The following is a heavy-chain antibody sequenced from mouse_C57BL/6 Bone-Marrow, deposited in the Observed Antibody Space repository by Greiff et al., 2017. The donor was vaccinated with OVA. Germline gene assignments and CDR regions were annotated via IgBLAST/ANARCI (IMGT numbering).Heavy chain of an antibody. CDR3: ARETTVVPKHGRDYAMDY. D-gene: IGHD1-1*01. Sequence: EVQLQQSGPGLVKPSQTVFLTCTVTGISITTGNYRWSWIRQFPGNKLEWIGYIYYSGTITYNPSLTRRPTITRDTPKNQFFLEMNSLTAEDTATYYCARETTVVPKHGRDYAMDYWGQGTSVTVSS. CDR1: GISITTGNYR. V-gene: IGHV3-5*01. J-gene: IGHJ4*01. CDR2: IYYSGTI.